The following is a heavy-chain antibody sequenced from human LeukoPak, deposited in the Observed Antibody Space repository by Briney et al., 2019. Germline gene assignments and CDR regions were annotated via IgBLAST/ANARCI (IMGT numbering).Heavy chain of an antibody. Sequence: SGPALVQPSQTRTLTCTFSGVSLTTRGMRVIWIRQTPGKALEWLARIDWDDDKFYSPSLKTRLTISEDTSKNQVVMTMTNIDPVDKGNYYRAKISTYCYHVNCFLEYWGQGTLVTVSS. D-gene: IGHD2-21*01. CDR1: GVSLTTRGMR. J-gene: IGHJ4*02. CDR3: AKISTYCYHVNCFLEY. V-gene: IGHV2-70*04. CDR2: IDWDDDK.